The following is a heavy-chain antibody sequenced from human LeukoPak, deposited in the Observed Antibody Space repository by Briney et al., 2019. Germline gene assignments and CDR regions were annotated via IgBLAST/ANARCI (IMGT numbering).Heavy chain of an antibody. V-gene: IGHV3-23*01. J-gene: IGHJ3*02. CDR2: ISGSGGST. CDR1: GFTFSSYA. D-gene: IGHD2-15*01. CDR3: ANLKVVADAFDI. Sequence: GGSLRLSCAASGFTFSSYAMSWVRQAPGKGLEWVSAISGSGGSTYYADSVKGRFTISRDNSKNTLYLQMNSLRAKDTAVYYCANLKVVADAFDIWGQGTIVTVSS.